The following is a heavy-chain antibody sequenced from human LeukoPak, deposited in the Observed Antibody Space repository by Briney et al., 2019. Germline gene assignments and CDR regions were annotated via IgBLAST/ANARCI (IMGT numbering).Heavy chain of an antibody. D-gene: IGHD3-22*01. Sequence: ASVKVSCKASGDTFTGYYMHWVRQAPGQGGEWMGWINPNSGGTNYAQKYQGRVTMTRDTSISTAYMELSRLRSDDTAVYYCARFTSGYYGYFDYWGQGTLVTVSS. CDR1: GDTFTGYY. CDR3: ARFTSGYYGYFDY. V-gene: IGHV1-2*02. CDR2: INPNSGGT. J-gene: IGHJ4*02.